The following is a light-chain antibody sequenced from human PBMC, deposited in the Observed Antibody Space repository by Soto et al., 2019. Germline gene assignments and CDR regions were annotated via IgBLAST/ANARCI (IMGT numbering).Light chain of an antibody. CDR3: QQRSNWPIT. J-gene: IGKJ5*01. CDR1: QSVSSY. Sequence: EIVLTQSPATLSLSPGERATLFCRASQSVSSYLAWYQQKPGQAPRLLIYDASNRATGIPARFSGSGSGTDFTLTISSLEPEDFAVYYCQQRSNWPITFGQGTRLEMK. CDR2: DAS. V-gene: IGKV3-11*01.